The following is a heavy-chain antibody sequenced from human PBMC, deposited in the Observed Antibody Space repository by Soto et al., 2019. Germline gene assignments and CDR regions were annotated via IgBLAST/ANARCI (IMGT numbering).Heavy chain of an antibody. Sequence: SSETLSLTCSVSSDSMSSGGYYWSWIRQHPGKGLEWIGYIYSNGDTYYNPSLKSRVTISVDTSKNQFSLNLTSVTAADTAVYYCARRGGSSSGYYYYAMDVWGQGTTVTVSS. D-gene: IGHD6-6*01. CDR2: IYSNGDT. CDR1: SDSMSSGGYY. J-gene: IGHJ6*02. CDR3: ARRGGSSSGYYYYAMDV. V-gene: IGHV4-31*03.